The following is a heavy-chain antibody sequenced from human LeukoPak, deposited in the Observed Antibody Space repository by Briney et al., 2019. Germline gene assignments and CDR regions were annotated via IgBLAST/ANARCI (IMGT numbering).Heavy chain of an antibody. J-gene: IGHJ5*02. CDR3: AKAGANWFDP. D-gene: IGHD3-10*01. CDR2: ISRSGDDT. CDR1: GFTFSGYA. Sequence: TGGSLRRSCAASGFTFSGYAMRWVRQARGKGRQWVATISRSGDDTYYEDSVKGRFTVSRDNSKNTLYVQMNSLRAEDTAIYYCAKAGANWFDPWGQGTLVTVSS. V-gene: IGHV3-23*01.